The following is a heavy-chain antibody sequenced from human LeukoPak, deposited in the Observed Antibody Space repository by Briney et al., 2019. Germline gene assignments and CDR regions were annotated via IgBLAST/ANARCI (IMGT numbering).Heavy chain of an antibody. Sequence: ASVKVSFKASGYTVTCYDMHWGRQAPGQGLEWRGWSNPNSGGTNYALKFQGRVTMTRHTSISTAYMELSRLRSDDTAVYSCARDLGYCSSTSCDNWFDLWGHGTLVTVSS. CDR1: GYTVTCYD. J-gene: IGHJ5*02. V-gene: IGHV1-2*02. D-gene: IGHD2-2*01. CDR2: SNPNSGGT. CDR3: ARDLGYCSSTSCDNWFDL.